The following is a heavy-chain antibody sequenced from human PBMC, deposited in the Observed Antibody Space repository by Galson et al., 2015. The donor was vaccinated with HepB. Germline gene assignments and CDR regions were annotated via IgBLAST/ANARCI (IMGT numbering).Heavy chain of an antibody. CDR2: ISGSTYI. J-gene: IGHJ4*02. V-gene: IGHV3-69-1*01. CDR3: ARDSGSYDVLTGYSSYFDL. Sequence: SLRLSCAASGFSLSAYNMNWVRQAPGKGLEWVSSISGSTYIYYKDFVQGRFTISRDTAENSVYLQMNSLRVEDTAVYYCARDSGSYDVLTGYSSYFDLWGPGTLVTVSS. CDR1: GFSLSAYN. D-gene: IGHD3-9*01.